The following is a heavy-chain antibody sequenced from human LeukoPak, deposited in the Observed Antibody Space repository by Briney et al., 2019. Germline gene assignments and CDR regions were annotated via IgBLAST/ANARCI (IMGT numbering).Heavy chain of an antibody. Sequence: ASVKVSCKASGYTFTSYDINWVRQATGQGLEWMGWMNPNSGSTGYAQKFQGRVTMTRNTSISTAYLELSSLRSEDTAVYYCARGNPMGWGRWFDPWGQGTLVTVSS. V-gene: IGHV1-8*01. J-gene: IGHJ5*02. CDR3: ARGNPMGWGRWFDP. CDR2: MNPNSGST. CDR1: GYTFTSYD. D-gene: IGHD3-16*01.